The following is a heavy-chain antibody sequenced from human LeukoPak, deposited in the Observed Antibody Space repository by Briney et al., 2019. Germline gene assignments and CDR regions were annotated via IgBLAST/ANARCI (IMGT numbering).Heavy chain of an antibody. Sequence: SDQVPSQASGRTFPSYAIRWLQQAPPQGPEWMGGIIPIFGTANYEHKSQSRVTITADESTSTACMEMSSLRSEDTAVYYCARAKRGYSGYGPGDKAYYYYYYGMDVWGKGTTVTVSS. CDR1: GRTFPSYA. D-gene: IGHD5-12*01. V-gene: IGHV1-69*13. J-gene: IGHJ6*04. CDR3: ARAKRGYSGYGPGDKAYYYYYYGMDV. CDR2: IIPIFGTA.